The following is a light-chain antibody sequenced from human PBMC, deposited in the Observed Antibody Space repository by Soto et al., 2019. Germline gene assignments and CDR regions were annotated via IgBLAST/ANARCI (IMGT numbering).Light chain of an antibody. CDR2: DAS. CDR1: QSVSSY. CDR3: QQFYSPPLFT. V-gene: IGKV3-11*01. Sequence: EIVLTQSPATLSLSPGERATLSCRASQSVSSYLAWYQQKPGQAPRLLIYDASNRATGIPARFSGSGSGTDFTLTISSLEPEDFAVYYCQQFYSPPLFTFGQGTKLEI. J-gene: IGKJ2*01.